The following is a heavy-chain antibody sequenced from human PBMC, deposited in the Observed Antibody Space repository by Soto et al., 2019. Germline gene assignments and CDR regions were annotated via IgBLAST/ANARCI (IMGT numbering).Heavy chain of an antibody. CDR3: ARIRLDAAFDY. J-gene: IGHJ4*02. CDR2: IDWDDDK. D-gene: IGHD1-1*01. Sequence: GPTLVNPTRTLTLTFTFSGFALSTSGIRVSWIRQPPGKALERLARIDWDDDKFYSTSLKTRLTISKDTSKNQVVLTMTNMDPVDTATYYCARIRLDAAFDYWGQGTLVTVSS. V-gene: IGHV2-70*04. CDR1: GFALSTSGIR.